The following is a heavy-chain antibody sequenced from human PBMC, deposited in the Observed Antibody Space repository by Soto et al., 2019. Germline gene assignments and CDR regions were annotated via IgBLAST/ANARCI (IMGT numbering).Heavy chain of an antibody. CDR2: TSYDGNNK. D-gene: IGHD3-16*01. Sequence: VQPGTSLRLXXXXSGFXXXXXXMHWVRQVPGKGLEWVAFTSYDGNNKDYGDSVKGRFTVSRDNSQNTLHLQMDFLRAEDTALYYCARWGTTGGFDLWGQGTLVSVSS. V-gene: IGHV3-30-3*01. CDR1: GFXXXXXX. J-gene: IGHJ4*02. CDR3: ARWGTTGGFDL.